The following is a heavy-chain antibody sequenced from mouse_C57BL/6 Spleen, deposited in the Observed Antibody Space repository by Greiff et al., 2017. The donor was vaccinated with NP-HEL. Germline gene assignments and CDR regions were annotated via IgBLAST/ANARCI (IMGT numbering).Heavy chain of an antibody. D-gene: IGHD2-4*01. Sequence: QVQLQQSGAELVRPGASVTLSCKASGYTFTDYEMHWVKQTPVHGLEWIGAIDPETGGTAYNQKFKGKAILTADKSSSTAYMELRSLTSEDSAVYYCTRERGYDYDTRHWYFDVWGTGTTVTVSS. V-gene: IGHV1-15*01. CDR1: GYTFTDYE. J-gene: IGHJ1*03. CDR2: IDPETGGT. CDR3: TRERGYDYDTRHWYFDV.